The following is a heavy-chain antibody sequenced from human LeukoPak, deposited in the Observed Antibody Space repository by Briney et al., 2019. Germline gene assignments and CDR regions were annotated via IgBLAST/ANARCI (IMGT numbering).Heavy chain of an antibody. CDR2: IYYSGST. Sequence: SETLSLTCTVSGGSISSSSYYWGWIRQPPGKGLEWIGSIYYSGSTYYNPSLKGRVTISVDTSKNQFSLQLNSVTPEDTAVYYCARDFWGNRGSINWFDSWGQGTLVTVSS. J-gene: IGHJ5*01. CDR1: GGSISSSSYY. V-gene: IGHV4-39*02. D-gene: IGHD3-16*01. CDR3: ARDFWGNRGSINWFDS.